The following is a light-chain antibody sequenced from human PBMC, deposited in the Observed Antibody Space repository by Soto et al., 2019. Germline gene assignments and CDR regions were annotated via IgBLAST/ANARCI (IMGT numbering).Light chain of an antibody. J-gene: IGLJ3*02. Sequence: QSALTQPPSASGSPGQSVTISCTGTSSDIGAYNYVSWYQQHPGKAPKLMIHEVSKRPSGVPDRVSGSKSGTTPSLTVSGLQAGDEAHYYCSSYPGTNDRGLFGGGTTLPAL. V-gene: IGLV2-8*01. CDR3: SSYPGTNDRGL. CDR2: EVS. CDR1: SSDIGAYNY.